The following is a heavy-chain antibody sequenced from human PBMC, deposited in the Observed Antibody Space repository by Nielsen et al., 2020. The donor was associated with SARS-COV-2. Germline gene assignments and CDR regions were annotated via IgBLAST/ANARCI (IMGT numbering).Heavy chain of an antibody. CDR1: GGSFSGYY. J-gene: IGHJ4*02. Sequence: SETLSLTCAVYGGSFSGYYWSWIRQPPGKGLEWIGEINHSGSTNYNPSLKSRVTISIDTSKNQFSLKLGSVTAADTAVYYCARGTLDYGDDDYWGQGTLVTDSS. D-gene: IGHD4-17*01. CDR2: INHSGST. V-gene: IGHV4-34*01. CDR3: ARGTLDYGDDDY.